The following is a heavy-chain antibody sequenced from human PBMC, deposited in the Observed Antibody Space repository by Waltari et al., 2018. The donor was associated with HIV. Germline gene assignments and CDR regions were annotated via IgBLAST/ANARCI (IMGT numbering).Heavy chain of an antibody. CDR3: ARHTIFGVLEGQDPPQSIVYGMDV. V-gene: IGHV4-39*07. CDR2: IYYSGST. J-gene: IGHJ6*02. D-gene: IGHD3-3*01. CDR1: GGSISSSSYY. Sequence: QLQLQESGPGLVKPSETLSLTCTVSGGSISSSSYYWGWIRQPPGKGLEWIGSIYYSGSTYYNPSLKSRVTISVDTSKNQFSLKLSSVTAADTAVYYCARHTIFGVLEGQDPPQSIVYGMDVWGQGTTVTVSS.